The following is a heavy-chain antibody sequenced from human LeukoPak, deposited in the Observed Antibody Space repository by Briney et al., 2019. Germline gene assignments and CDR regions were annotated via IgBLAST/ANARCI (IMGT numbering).Heavy chain of an antibody. J-gene: IGHJ3*02. D-gene: IGHD2-2*01. CDR3: ARVDATINCSSTSCQGGAFDI. CDR2: ISAYNGNT. V-gene: IGHV1-18*01. CDR1: GYTFTRYG. Sequence: ASVKVSCKASGYTFTRYGISWVRQAPGQGLEWMGWISAYNGNTKYAQKLQGRVTMTTDTSTSTAYMELRSLRSDDTAVYYCARVDATINCSSTSCQGGAFDIWGQGTMVTVSS.